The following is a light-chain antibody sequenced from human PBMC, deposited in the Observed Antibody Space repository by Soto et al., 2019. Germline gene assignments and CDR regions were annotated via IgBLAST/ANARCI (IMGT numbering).Light chain of an antibody. J-gene: IGKJ1*01. Sequence: EIVMTQSPATLSVSPGERATLSCRASQSVRSNLAWYQHKPGQAPRLLIFGASTRATAIPARFSGSGSGTEFTLTISSLQSEDFAVYYCHQYNKWPPTFGQGTKVEIK. CDR3: HQYNKWPPT. CDR2: GAS. CDR1: QSVRSN. V-gene: IGKV3D-15*01.